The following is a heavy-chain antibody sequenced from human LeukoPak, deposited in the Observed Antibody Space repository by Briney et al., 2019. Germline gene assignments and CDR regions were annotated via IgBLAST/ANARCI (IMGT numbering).Heavy chain of an antibody. D-gene: IGHD5-12*01. CDR1: GGSISSYY. V-gene: IGHV4-59*08. Sequence: PSGTLSLTCTVSGGSISSYYWSWVRQPPGKGLEWIGNIYYSGGTTYNPYPMRRGTTSVDTSKNQCSLKQSSVTAADTAVYYCARQGYSAYGILDYWGQGTLVTVSS. J-gene: IGHJ4*02. CDR3: ARQGYSAYGILDY. CDR2: IYYSGGT.